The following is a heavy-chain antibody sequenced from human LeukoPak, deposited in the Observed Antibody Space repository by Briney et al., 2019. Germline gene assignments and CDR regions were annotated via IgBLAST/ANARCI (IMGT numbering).Heavy chain of an antibody. CDR3: ARQRGDILTGYYMPRGFDY. D-gene: IGHD3-9*01. CDR1: GFTFSDFW. J-gene: IGHJ4*02. Sequence: GGSLRLSCAASGFTFSDFWMSWVRQAPGKGLEWVANIKQDGSEKYYVDSVKGRFTISRDNAKNSLYLQMNSLRAEDTAVYYCARQRGDILTGYYMPRGFDYWGQGTLVTVSP. CDR2: IKQDGSEK. V-gene: IGHV3-7*01.